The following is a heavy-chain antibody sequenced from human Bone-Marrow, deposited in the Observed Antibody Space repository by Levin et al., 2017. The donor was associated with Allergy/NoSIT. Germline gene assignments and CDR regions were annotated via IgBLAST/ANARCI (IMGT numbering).Heavy chain of an antibody. V-gene: IGHV3-30*02. CDR2: IWSDGTNK. D-gene: IGHD3-22*01. CDR3: AGYDTSAYHSPFDY. J-gene: IGHJ4*02. CDR1: GFTFSTYG. Sequence: GESLKISCAASGFTFSTYGIHWVRQAPGKGLECVAFIWSDGTNKYYGDSVKGRFTFSRDNSKNTLYLQMNSLRAEDTAVYYCAGYDTSAYHSPFDYWGQATLVTVSS.